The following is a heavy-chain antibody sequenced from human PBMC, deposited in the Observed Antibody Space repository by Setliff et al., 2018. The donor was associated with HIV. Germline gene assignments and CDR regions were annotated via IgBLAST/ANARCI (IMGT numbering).Heavy chain of an antibody. J-gene: IGHJ3*02. Sequence: GGSLRLSCVASGLTFNRYWMSWVRQVPGKGLEWVANIKQDGSEKYYVESVKGRFTISRDNAENSLYLQMNNLRAEDTAVYYCRGSGNSYAFDMWGQGTMVTVSS. V-gene: IGHV3-7*03. CDR2: IKQDGSEK. CDR3: RGSGNSYAFDM. CDR1: GLTFNRYW. D-gene: IGHD3-10*01.